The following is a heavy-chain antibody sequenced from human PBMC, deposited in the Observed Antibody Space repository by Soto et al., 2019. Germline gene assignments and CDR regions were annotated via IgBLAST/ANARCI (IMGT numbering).Heavy chain of an antibody. CDR2: ISGSGGST. Sequence: GGSLRLSCAASGFTFSSYAMSWVRQAPGKGLEWVSAISGSGGSTYYADSVKGRFTISRDNSKNTLYLQMNSLRAEDTAVYYCAKDINHSSGWQASYYYYGMDVWGQGTTVTV. CDR1: GFTFSSYA. D-gene: IGHD6-19*01. CDR3: AKDINHSSGWQASYYYYGMDV. J-gene: IGHJ6*02. V-gene: IGHV3-23*01.